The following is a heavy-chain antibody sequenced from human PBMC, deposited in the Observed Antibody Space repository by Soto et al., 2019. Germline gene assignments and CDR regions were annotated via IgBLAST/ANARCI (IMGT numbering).Heavy chain of an antibody. CDR2: ISHSGST. D-gene: IGHD3-22*01. V-gene: IGHV4-4*02. CDR1: GGSISGSNW. CDR3: ARKGDYYDSSGYYSHFDY. J-gene: IGHJ4*02. Sequence: SETLSLTCAVSGGSISGSNWWTWVRQPPGKGLEWIGEISHSGSTHYNPSLKSRVTISVDKSKNQFSLKLSSVTAADTAIYYCARKGDYYDSSGYYSHFDYWGQGTLVTVSS.